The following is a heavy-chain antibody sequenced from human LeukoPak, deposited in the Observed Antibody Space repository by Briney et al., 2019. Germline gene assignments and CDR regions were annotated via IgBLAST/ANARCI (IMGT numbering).Heavy chain of an antibody. CDR2: IYYSGST. V-gene: IGHV4-59*01. CDR3: ARDGPKGPHYSSSLFDP. Sequence: PSETLSLTCTVSGGSISSYYWSWIRQPPGKGLEWIGYIYYSGSTNYNPSLKSRVTISVDTSKNQFSLKLSSVTAADTAVYYCARDGPKGPHYSSSLFDPWGQGTLVTVSS. D-gene: IGHD6-13*01. J-gene: IGHJ5*02. CDR1: GGSISSYY.